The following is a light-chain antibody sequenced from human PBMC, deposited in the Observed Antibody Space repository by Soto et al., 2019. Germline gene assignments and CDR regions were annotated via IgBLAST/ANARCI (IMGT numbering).Light chain of an antibody. V-gene: IGLV2-8*01. CDR1: SSDVGYYNY. J-gene: IGLJ1*01. CDR3: SSFAGVSTV. Sequence: QSALTQTPSASGSPGQSVTISCTGTSSDVGYYNYVSWYQQHPGKAPKLLIYEVTKRPSGVPDRFSGSKSGNTASLTVSGLQAEDEADYYCSSFAGVSTVFGTGTKVTVL. CDR2: EVT.